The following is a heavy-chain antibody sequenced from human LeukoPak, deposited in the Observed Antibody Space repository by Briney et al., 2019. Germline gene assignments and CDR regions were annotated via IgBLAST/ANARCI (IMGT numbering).Heavy chain of an antibody. CDR3: ARTQYSGYDFQGSFDP. CDR1: GGSISSYY. J-gene: IGHJ5*02. CDR2: IYYSGST. D-gene: IGHD5-12*01. Sequence: SETLSLTCTVSGGSISSYYWGWIRQPPGKGLEWIGYIYYSGSTNYNPSLKSRVTISVDTSKNQFSLKLSSVTAADTAVYYCARTQYSGYDFQGSFDPWGQGTLVTVSS. V-gene: IGHV4-59*08.